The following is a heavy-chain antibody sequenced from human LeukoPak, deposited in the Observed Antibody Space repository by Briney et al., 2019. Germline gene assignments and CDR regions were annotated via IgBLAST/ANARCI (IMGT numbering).Heavy chain of an antibody. D-gene: IGHD2/OR15-2a*01. CDR3: ARTGGGGSGLSVFY. CDR2: MNPNSGNT. Sequence: ASVTVSCKASGYTFINYDINWVRQATGQGLEWMGWMNPNSGNTGYAQKFQGRVTMTRNTSINTAYMELSSLRSEDTAVYYCARTGGGGSGLSVFYWGQGTLVTVSS. CDR1: GYTFINYD. V-gene: IGHV1-8*01. J-gene: IGHJ4*02.